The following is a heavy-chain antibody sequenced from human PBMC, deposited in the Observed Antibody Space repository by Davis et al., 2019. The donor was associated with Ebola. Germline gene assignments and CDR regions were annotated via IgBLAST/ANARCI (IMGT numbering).Heavy chain of an antibody. J-gene: IGHJ4*02. CDR3: ARRSGPDY. Sequence: GGSLRLSCAASGFTFSSYAMHWVRQAPGKGLEWVAVISYDGSNKYYADSVKGRFTISRDNAKNSLYLQMNSLRDEDTAVYYCARRSGPDYWGQGTLVTVSS. D-gene: IGHD2-15*01. CDR2: ISYDGSNK. V-gene: IGHV3-30-3*01. CDR1: GFTFSSYA.